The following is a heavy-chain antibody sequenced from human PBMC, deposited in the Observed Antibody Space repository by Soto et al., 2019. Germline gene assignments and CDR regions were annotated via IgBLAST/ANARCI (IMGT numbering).Heavy chain of an antibody. CDR1: DYTFTTYV. Sequence: ASVKVSCKSSDYTFTTYVISCVRQTPGQGLEWMGWISAYNGNTNYAQKLQGRVTMTTDTSTSTAYMELRSLRSDDTAVYYCYQTDGHDAFDIWGRGTMVTVSS. D-gene: IGHD2-2*01. CDR3: YQTDGHDAFDI. V-gene: IGHV1-18*01. CDR2: ISAYNGNT. J-gene: IGHJ3*02.